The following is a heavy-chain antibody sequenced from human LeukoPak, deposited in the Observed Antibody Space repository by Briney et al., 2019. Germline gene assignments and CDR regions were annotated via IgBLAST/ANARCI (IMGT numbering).Heavy chain of an antibody. CDR1: GYTFTSYY. CDR2: INPNSGGT. J-gene: IGHJ3*02. Sequence: ASVKVSCKASGYTFTSYYMHWVRQAPGQGLEWMGRINPNSGGTNYAQKFQGRVTMTRDTSISTAYMELSRLRSDDTAVYYCADEVGATQAFDIWGQGTMVTVSS. CDR3: ADEVGATQAFDI. D-gene: IGHD1-26*01. V-gene: IGHV1-2*06.